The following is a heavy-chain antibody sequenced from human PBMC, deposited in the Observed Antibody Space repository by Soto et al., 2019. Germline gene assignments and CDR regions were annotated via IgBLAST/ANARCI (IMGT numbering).Heavy chain of an antibody. Sequence: GSLRLSSAASGFTFSDHYMDWVRQAPGKGLEWVGRTRNKANSYTTEYAASVKGRFTISRDDSKNSLYLQMNSLKTEDTVVYYCSRSGSGWYGRNYFDYWGQGTLVTVSS. D-gene: IGHD6-19*01. CDR1: GFTFSDHY. CDR3: SRSGSGWYGRNYFDY. V-gene: IGHV3-72*01. CDR2: TRNKANSYTT. J-gene: IGHJ4*02.